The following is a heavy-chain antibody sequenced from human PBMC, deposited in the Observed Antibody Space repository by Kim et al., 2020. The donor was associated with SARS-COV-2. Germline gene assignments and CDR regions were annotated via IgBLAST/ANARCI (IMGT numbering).Heavy chain of an antibody. CDR2: INYSGST. D-gene: IGHD6-6*01. Sequence: SETLSLTCTVSGGSISTTRYYWAWIRQPPGKGLEWIAMINYSGSTYSSPPLNSRVTISVDTSKNKFSLRLNSVTVADTAVYYCARRGWDDSSLRGDWFDSWGQGTLVTVSS. V-gene: IGHV4-39*01. J-gene: IGHJ5*01. CDR1: GGSISTTRYY. CDR3: ARRGWDDSSLRGDWFDS.